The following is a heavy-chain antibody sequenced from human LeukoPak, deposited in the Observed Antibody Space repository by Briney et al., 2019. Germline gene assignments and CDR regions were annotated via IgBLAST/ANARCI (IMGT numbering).Heavy chain of an antibody. CDR1: GYTFTGYY. J-gene: IGHJ4*02. CDR3: ARASAELSIAVDY. Sequence: ASVKVSCKASGYTFTGYYMHWVRQAPGQGLEWMGWINPNSGGTNYAQKFQGRVTMTRDTSISTAYMELSRLRSDDTAVYYCARASAELSIAVDYWGQGTLVTVSS. CDR2: INPNSGGT. V-gene: IGHV1-2*02. D-gene: IGHD6-6*01.